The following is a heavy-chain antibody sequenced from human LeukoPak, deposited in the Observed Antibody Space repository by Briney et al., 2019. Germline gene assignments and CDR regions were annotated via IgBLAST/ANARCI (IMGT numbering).Heavy chain of an antibody. CDR3: VKEEYYYDSSGYYYY. D-gene: IGHD3-22*01. Sequence: PGGSLRLSCSASGFTFSSYAMHWVRQAPGKGLEYVSAISSNGGSTYYADSVKGRFTISRDNSKNTLYLQMSSLRAEDTAVYYCVKEEYYYDSSGYYYYWGQGTLVTVSS. CDR1: GFTFSSYA. J-gene: IGHJ4*02. CDR2: ISSNGGST. V-gene: IGHV3-64D*06.